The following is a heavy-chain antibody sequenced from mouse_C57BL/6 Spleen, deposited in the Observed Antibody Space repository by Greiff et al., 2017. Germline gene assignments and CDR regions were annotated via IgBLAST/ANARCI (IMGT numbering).Heavy chain of an antibody. CDR1: GYTFTDYY. CDR2: LNPNNGGT. Sequence: EVQLQQSGPELVKPGASVKISCKASGYTFTDYYMNWVQQSHGKSLEWIGDLNPNNGGTSYNQKFKGKATLTVDKSSSTAYMELRSLTSEDSAVYYCARIYYYGSSFYAMDYWGQGTSVTVSS. CDR3: ARIYYYGSSFYAMDY. D-gene: IGHD1-1*01. V-gene: IGHV1-26*01. J-gene: IGHJ4*01.